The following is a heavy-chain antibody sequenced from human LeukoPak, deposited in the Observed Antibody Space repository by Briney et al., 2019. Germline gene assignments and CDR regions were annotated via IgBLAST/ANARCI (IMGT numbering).Heavy chain of an antibody. Sequence: SETLSLTCTVSGGSISSYYWSWIRQPPGKGLEWIGYIYYSGSTNYNPSLKSRVTISLDTSKNQFSLKLSSVTAADTAVYYCASDLRFPYDAFDIWGQGTMVTVSS. D-gene: IGHD4-17*01. J-gene: IGHJ3*02. CDR2: IYYSGST. CDR1: GGSISSYY. CDR3: ASDLRFPYDAFDI. V-gene: IGHV4-59*12.